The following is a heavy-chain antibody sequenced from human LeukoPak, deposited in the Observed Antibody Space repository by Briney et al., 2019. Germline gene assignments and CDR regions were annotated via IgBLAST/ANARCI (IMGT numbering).Heavy chain of an antibody. V-gene: IGHV3-7*01. Sequence: GGSLRLSCAGSGFFFSSYWMSWVRQAPGKGLEWVANIKRDGSEKSYVDSVKGRFTISRDNAKNSLYLQMNSLRAEDTAVYYCARDLELERDYWGQGTLVTVSS. D-gene: IGHD1-1*01. CDR1: GFFFSSYW. CDR2: IKRDGSEK. J-gene: IGHJ4*02. CDR3: ARDLELERDY.